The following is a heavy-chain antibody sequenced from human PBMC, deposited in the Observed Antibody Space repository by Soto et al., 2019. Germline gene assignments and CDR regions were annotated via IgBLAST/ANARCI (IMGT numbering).Heavy chain of an antibody. V-gene: IGHV4-39*01. CDR1: GASIATSADY. Sequence: PSETLSLTCTVSGASIATSADYWGWIRRPPGRVLEWVGSIYYSGKTFYNPSLKSRVTISVDTSKNQFSLKLDSVTAADTAVYYCARIIAARRDFWGQGTLVTVSS. D-gene: IGHD6-6*01. J-gene: IGHJ4*02. CDR3: ARIIAARRDF. CDR2: IYYSGKT.